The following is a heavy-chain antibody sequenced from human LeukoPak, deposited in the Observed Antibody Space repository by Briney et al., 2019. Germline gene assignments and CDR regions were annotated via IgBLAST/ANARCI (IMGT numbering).Heavy chain of an antibody. CDR1: GFTFTNYA. V-gene: IGHV3-23*01. J-gene: IGHJ4*02. CDR3: AKEASRGSYSYYFDY. D-gene: IGHD1-26*01. CDR2: ISGSGGST. Sequence: GGSLRLSCAASGFTFTNYAMSWVRQAPGKGLEWVSAISGSGGSTYYADSVEGRFTISRDNSKNTLYLQMNSLRAEDTAVYYCAKEASRGSYSYYFDYWGQGTLVTVSS.